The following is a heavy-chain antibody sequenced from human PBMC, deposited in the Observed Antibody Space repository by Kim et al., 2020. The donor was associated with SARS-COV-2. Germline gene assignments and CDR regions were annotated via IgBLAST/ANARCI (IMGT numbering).Heavy chain of an antibody. D-gene: IGHD3-3*01. CDR3: ATLEWLSKGAFDY. Sequence: YVVSVKGRFTISRDNAKNSLYLQMNSLRAEDTAVYYCATLEWLSKGAFDYWGQGTLVTVSS. J-gene: IGHJ4*02. V-gene: IGHV3-7*01.